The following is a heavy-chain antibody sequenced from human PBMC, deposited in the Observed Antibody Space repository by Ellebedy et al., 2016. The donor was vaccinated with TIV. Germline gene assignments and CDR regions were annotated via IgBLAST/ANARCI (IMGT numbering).Heavy chain of an antibody. CDR1: GYTFTKYG. Sequence: ASVQVSCKASGYTFTKYGISWVRQAPGQGLEWLGWISWYNGDTSYAQDFQGRVTGTTDTSKSTVYMKLRTLRSDDTAVYYGARKPQGLPFDYWGQGTLVTVSS. V-gene: IGHV1-18*04. CDR2: ISWYNGDT. J-gene: IGHJ4*02. D-gene: IGHD1-14*01. CDR3: ARKPQGLPFDY.